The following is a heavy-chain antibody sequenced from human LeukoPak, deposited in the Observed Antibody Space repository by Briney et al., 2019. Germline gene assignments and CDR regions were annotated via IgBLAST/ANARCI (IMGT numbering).Heavy chain of an antibody. CDR1: GFPFSGYW. CDR2: IKQDGSEK. Sequence: GGSLRLSCAASGFPFSGYWMDWVRQAPGKGMEWVANIKQDGSEKYYADSVKGRFTISRDNAKNSVYLQMNSLRAEDTAVYYCSRSLDYLGQGTLVTVSS. V-gene: IGHV3-7*01. J-gene: IGHJ4*02. CDR3: SRSLDY.